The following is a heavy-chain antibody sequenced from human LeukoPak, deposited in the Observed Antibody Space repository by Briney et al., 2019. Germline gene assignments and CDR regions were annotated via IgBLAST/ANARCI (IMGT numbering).Heavy chain of an antibody. V-gene: IGHV4-59*11. CDR1: GGSISGHY. Sequence: SETLSLTCTVSGGSISGHYWSWIRQPPGKGLEWIGEVHYSGGTKYNPSLESRVSISVDTSKNQFSLRLTSMTTADTAVYYCARSSEYYFGPWGQRTLVTVSS. D-gene: IGHD2/OR15-2a*01. CDR2: VHYSGGT. CDR3: ARSSEYYFGP. J-gene: IGHJ5*02.